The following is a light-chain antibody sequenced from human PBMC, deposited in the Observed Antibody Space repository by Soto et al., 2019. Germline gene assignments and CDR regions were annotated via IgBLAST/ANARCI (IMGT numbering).Light chain of an antibody. V-gene: IGLV2-23*01. J-gene: IGLJ3*02. CDR2: EAT. CDR1: SSDIGTYNY. CDR3: CSFAGSNSWV. Sequence: QSALTQPASVSGSPGQSITISCTGTSSDIGTYNYVSWYQQHPGNVPKLIIYEATRRPSGISNRFSGSKSGNTASLTISGLQAEDEADYYCCSFAGSNSWVFGGGTQLTVL.